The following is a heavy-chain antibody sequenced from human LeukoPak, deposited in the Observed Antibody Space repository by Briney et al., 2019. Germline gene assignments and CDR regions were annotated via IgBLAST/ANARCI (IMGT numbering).Heavy chain of an antibody. CDR1: GSTFNGSA. Sequence: GSLKLSCATSGSTFNGSALHWVRQASGQGLEWVGRIRSKAHRYATAYAASVKGRFTVSRDDSKNMAYLQMNSLKTEDTAIYYCTRRHYGDYVVDNWGQGTLVTVSS. V-gene: IGHV3-73*01. J-gene: IGHJ4*02. CDR2: IRSKAHRYAT. D-gene: IGHD4-17*01. CDR3: TRRHYGDYVVDN.